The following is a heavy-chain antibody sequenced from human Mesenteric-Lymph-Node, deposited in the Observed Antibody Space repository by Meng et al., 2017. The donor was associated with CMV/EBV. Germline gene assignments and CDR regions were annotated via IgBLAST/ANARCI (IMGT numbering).Heavy chain of an antibody. D-gene: IGHD3-10*01. J-gene: IGHJ4*02. CDR2: INPYSGAT. V-gene: IGHV1-2*06. Sequence: KASGYSCTAYFIHWVRQAPGQGLEWMGRINPYSGATSYAQKFQGRVSMATDTSISTAYMELSGLTSDDTAMYYCASGSYGSGSFTFDYWGQGTLVTVSS. CDR1: GYSCTAYF. CDR3: ASGSYGSGSFTFDY.